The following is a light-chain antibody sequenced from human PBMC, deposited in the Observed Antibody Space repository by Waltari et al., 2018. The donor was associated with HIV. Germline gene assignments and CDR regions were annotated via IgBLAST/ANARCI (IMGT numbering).Light chain of an antibody. V-gene: IGLV6-57*04. CDR3: QSYDSTNWV. Sequence: NFMLTQPHPVSESPGKTVTISCTRSSGSIVSNYVPWYQQRPGSAPTTVIYEDKQRPSGVPDRFSGSIDSSSNSASLTISGLKTEDEADYYCQSYDSTNWVFGGATKLTVL. CDR2: EDK. J-gene: IGLJ3*02. CDR1: SGSIVSNY.